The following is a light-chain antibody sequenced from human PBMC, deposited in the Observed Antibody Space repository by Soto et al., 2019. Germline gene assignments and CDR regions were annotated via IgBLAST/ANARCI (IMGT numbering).Light chain of an antibody. CDR3: QQFYSLPYT. J-gene: IGKJ2*01. V-gene: IGKV4-1*01. Sequence: DVVMTQSPDSLAVSLGERASINCKSSQSVLYSSDNKNYLVWYQQKPGQPPKLLIYWASIRESGVPDRFSGGGSGTDFNLTISDLQAEGVAVYFCQQFYSLPYTFGQGTKLEIK. CDR2: WAS. CDR1: QSVLYSSDNKNY.